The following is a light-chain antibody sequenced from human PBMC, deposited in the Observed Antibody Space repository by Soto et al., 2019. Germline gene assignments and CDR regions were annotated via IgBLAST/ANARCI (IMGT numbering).Light chain of an antibody. CDR3: QQYNNWPLT. CDR1: RSVSDTL. J-gene: IGKJ4*01. V-gene: IGKV3-15*01. Sequence: EIVLTHSPATLSLSPGEIATLSCRADRSVSDTLLTWFQQKPGQAPRLLIYGASTRATGIPARFSGSGSGTEFTLTISSLQSEDFAVYYCQQYNNWPLTFGGGTKVDI. CDR2: GAS.